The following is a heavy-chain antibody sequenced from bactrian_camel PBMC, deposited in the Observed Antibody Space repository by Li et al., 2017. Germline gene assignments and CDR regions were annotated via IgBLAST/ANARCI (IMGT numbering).Heavy chain of an antibody. CDR1: GFTFSSYY. CDR3: AASPPTGGRWPCSTDSYLYTY. CDR2: IVAGGGST. V-gene: IGHV3S28*01. Sequence: QLVESGGGLVQPGGSLRLSCAASGFTFSSYYMSWVRQAPGKGREGVAAIVAGGGSTYFADSVKGRFTISQDNAKNTLYLQMNSLKPEDTALYYCAASPPTGGRWPCSTDSYLYTYLGQGTQVT. J-gene: IGHJ4*01. D-gene: IGHD6*01.